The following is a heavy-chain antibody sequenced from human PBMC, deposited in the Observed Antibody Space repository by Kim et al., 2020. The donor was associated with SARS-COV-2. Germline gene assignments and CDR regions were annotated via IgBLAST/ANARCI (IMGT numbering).Heavy chain of an antibody. Sequence: GGSLRLSCAASGFTFSNYAMNWVRQAPGKGLEWVSVISASGGTTYYADSLKGRFTISRDNSKNTVYLQMTSLRAEDTVVYYCAFGRFGGSYRFDYWGQGSLVTVSS. CDR3: AFGRFGGSYRFDY. CDR1: GFTFSNYA. J-gene: IGHJ4*02. D-gene: IGHD2-21*02. CDR2: ISASGGTT. V-gene: IGHV3-23*01.